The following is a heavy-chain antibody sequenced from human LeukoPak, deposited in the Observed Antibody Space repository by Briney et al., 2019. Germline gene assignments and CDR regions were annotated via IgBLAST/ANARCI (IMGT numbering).Heavy chain of an antibody. J-gene: IGHJ5*02. D-gene: IGHD3-3*01. V-gene: IGHV4-38-2*01. Sequence: SETLSLTCVVSGYSISSGYYWGWIRQPPGKGLEWIGTIYQSGNTYYNPSLKSRVTISLDTSKNQFSLRLSSVSAADTAVYYCARHGITIFGVAPNWFDPWGQGTLVTVSS. CDR2: IYQSGNT. CDR1: GYSISSGYY. CDR3: ARHGITIFGVAPNWFDP.